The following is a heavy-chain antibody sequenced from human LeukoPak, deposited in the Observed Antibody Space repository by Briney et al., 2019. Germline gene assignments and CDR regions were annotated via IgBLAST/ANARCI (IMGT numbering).Heavy chain of an antibody. CDR1: GFTFGHYS. V-gene: IGHV3-23*01. Sequence: GGSLRLSCVASGFTFGHYSLSWVSQAPGKGLEWVSCIIGNGGSTFYVDSVKGRFTVSRDNSKNTLYLQMNSLRAEDTAAYYCAKQSSGYLWFFDYWGQGTLVTVSS. D-gene: IGHD3-22*01. CDR3: AKQSSGYLWFFDY. J-gene: IGHJ4*02. CDR2: IIGNGGST.